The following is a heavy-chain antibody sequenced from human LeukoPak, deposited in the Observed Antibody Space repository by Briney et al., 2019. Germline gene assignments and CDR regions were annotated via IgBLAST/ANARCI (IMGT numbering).Heavy chain of an antibody. J-gene: IGHJ3*02. CDR2: IWYDGSNK. D-gene: IGHD1-26*01. Sequence: GRSLRLSCAASGFTFSSYGMHWVRQAPGKGLEWVVVIWYDGSNKYYADSVKGRFTISRDNSKNTLYLQMNSLRAEDTAVYYCARVKVGATQYAFDIWGQGTMVTVSS. CDR1: GFTFSSYG. CDR3: ARVKVGATQYAFDI. V-gene: IGHV3-33*01.